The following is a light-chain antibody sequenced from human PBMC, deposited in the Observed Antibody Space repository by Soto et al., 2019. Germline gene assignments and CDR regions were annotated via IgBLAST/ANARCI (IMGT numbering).Light chain of an antibody. J-gene: IGLJ2*01. V-gene: IGLV3-21*04. CDR1: NIGSKS. CDR3: QVWNSSSDHVV. Sequence: SYELTQPPSVSVAPGKTARITCGGNNIGSKSVHWYQQKPGQAPVLVIYYDSDRPSGIPERFSAYNTGNTATLTISRVEAGDEADYYCQVWNSSSDHVVFGRGTKLTVL. CDR2: YDS.